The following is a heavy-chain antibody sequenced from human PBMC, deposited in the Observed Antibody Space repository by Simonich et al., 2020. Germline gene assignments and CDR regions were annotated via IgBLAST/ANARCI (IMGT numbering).Heavy chain of an antibody. CDR3: ARDYSNYDAFDI. V-gene: IGHV3-74*01. Sequence: EVQLVESGGGLVQPGGSLRLSCAASGFTFSSYWMHWVRQAPGKGLVWVSRIHSDGSSTSSAYSVKGRFTITRDNAKNSLYLQMNSLRAEDTAVYYCARDYSNYDAFDIWGQGTMVTVSS. J-gene: IGHJ3*02. CDR1: GFTFSSYW. CDR2: IHSDGSST. D-gene: IGHD4-4*01.